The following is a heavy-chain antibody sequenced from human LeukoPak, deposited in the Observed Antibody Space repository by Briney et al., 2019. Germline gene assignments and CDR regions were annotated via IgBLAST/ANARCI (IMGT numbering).Heavy chain of an antibody. V-gene: IGHV3-30*02. CDR2: IRSDGSNK. CDR1: GFTFSYYG. D-gene: IGHD6-19*01. CDR3: AREVADHFDY. Sequence: GGSLRLSCAASGFTFSYYGIHWVRQAPGKGLDWVAFIRSDGSNKYYADSVKGRFTISRGNAKNSLYLQMNSLRAEDTAVYYCAREVADHFDYWGQGTLVTVSS. J-gene: IGHJ4*02.